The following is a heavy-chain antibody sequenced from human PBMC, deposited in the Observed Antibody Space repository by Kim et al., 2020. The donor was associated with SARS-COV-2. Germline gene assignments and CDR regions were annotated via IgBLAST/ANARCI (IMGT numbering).Heavy chain of an antibody. V-gene: IGHV5-51*01. D-gene: IGHD5-18*01. Sequence: RYSPTFHGQVTISADKSISTAYLQWSSLKASDTAMYYCASSGYSYGGFDLWGRGTLVTVSS. J-gene: IGHJ2*01. CDR3: ASSGYSYGGFDL.